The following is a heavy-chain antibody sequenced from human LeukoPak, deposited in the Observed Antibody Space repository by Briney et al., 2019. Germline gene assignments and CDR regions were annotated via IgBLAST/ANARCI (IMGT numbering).Heavy chain of an antibody. CDR2: IYYSGST. Sequence: PSETLSLTCTVSGGSISSYYWSWIRQPPGKGLEWIGYIYYSGSTNYNPSLKSRVTISVDTPKNQFSLKLSSVTAADTAVYYCARVDIVVVPAARNYYYYMDVWGKGTTVTVSS. CDR1: GGSISSYY. CDR3: ARVDIVVVPAARNYYYYMDV. V-gene: IGHV4-59*01. D-gene: IGHD2-2*01. J-gene: IGHJ6*03.